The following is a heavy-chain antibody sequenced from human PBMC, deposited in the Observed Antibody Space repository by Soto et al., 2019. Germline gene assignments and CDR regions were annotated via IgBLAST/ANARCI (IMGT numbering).Heavy chain of an antibody. V-gene: IGHV4-31*03. J-gene: IGHJ4*02. Sequence: QVQLQESGPGLVKPSQTLSLTCTVSGGSISSGGYYWSWIRQHPGKGLEWIGYNYDNDSTYYNPSLKASVTMSVDMSRNQFSLKLRTVTAADTAVYYCARHHMAATDMYFDYWGQGTLVTVSS. CDR1: GGSISSGGYY. CDR2: NYDNDST. CDR3: ARHHMAATDMYFDY. D-gene: IGHD6-19*01.